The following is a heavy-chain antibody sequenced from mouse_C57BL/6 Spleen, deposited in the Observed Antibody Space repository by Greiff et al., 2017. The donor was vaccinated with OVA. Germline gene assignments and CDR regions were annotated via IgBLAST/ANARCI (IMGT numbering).Heavy chain of an antibody. CDR2: IYPGSGST. CDR3: ARRSTVVAGNAMDY. V-gene: IGHV1-55*01. CDR1: GYTFTSYW. J-gene: IGHJ4*01. D-gene: IGHD1-1*01. Sequence: VQLQQPGAELVKPGASVKMSCKASGYTFTSYWITWVKQRPGQGLEWIGDIYPGSGSTNYNEKFKSKATLTVATSSSTAYMQLSSLTSEDSAVYYCARRSTVVAGNAMDYWGQGTSVTVSS.